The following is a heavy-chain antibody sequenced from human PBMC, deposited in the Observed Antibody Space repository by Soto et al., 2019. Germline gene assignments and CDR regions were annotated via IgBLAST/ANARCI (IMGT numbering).Heavy chain of an antibody. J-gene: IGHJ6*02. CDR2: ISAYNGNT. V-gene: IGHV1-18*01. CDR1: GYTFTSYG. CDR3: ARDQGWELVYGMDV. D-gene: IGHD1-26*01. Sequence: ASVKVSCKASGYTFTSYGISWVRQAPGQGLEWMGWISAYNGNTNYAQKLQGRVTMTTDTSTSTAYMELRSLGSDDTAVYYCARDQGWELVYGMDVWGQGTTVTVSS.